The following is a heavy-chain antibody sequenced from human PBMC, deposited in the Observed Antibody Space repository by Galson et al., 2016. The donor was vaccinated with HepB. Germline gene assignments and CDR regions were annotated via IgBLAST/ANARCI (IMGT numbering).Heavy chain of an antibody. Sequence: SVKVSCKASDHTFISNSVTWVRQAPGQELEWMGWLNAYNGNTHYAQNLQGRVTMTTETSTNTAYMELRSLRPDDTAVYYCATYQEGSGRVWFDPWGQGTLVTVSS. V-gene: IGHV1-18*04. J-gene: IGHJ5*02. CDR2: LNAYNGNT. CDR3: ATYQEGSGRVWFDP. D-gene: IGHD3-10*01. CDR1: DHTFISNS.